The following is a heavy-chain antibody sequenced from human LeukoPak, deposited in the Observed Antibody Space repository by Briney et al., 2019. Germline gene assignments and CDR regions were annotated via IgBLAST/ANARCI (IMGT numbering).Heavy chain of an antibody. V-gene: IGHV3-30*03. D-gene: IGHD3-10*01. CDR3: AREDYKGFDY. J-gene: IGHJ4*02. CDR1: GFTFSSYG. Sequence: GGSLRLSCAASGFTFSSYGMHWVRQAPGKGLEWVAVISYDGSNKYYADSVKGRFTISRDNSKNTLYLQMNSLRAEDTAVYYCAREDYKGFDYWGQGTLVTVSS. CDR2: ISYDGSNK.